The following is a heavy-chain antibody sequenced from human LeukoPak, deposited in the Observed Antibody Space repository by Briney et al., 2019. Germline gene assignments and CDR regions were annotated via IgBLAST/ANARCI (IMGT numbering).Heavy chain of an antibody. CDR1: GFTFSSYS. CDR3: AKDPNWFDP. J-gene: IGHJ5*02. CDR2: ISGSGGST. V-gene: IGHV3-23*01. Sequence: GGSLRLSCAASGFTFSSYSMNWVRQAPGKGLEWVSAISGSGGSTYYADSVKGRITISRDNSKTTLYLQMNSLRAEDTAVYYCAKDPNWFDPWGQGTLVTVSS.